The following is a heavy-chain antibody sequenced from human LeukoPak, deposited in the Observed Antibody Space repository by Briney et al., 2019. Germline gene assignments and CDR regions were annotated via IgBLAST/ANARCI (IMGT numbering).Heavy chain of an antibody. CDR2: IDPSDSYT. CDR1: GFTFRTYW. CDR3: ARHESLAVHDY. V-gene: IGHV5-10-1*01. Sequence: PGESLKISCQTSGFTFRTYWIAWVRQMPGKGLEWMGRIDPSDSYTTYSPSFQGHVTLSADKSISTAYLQWSSLKASDTAMYYCARHESLAVHDYWGQGTLVTVSS. D-gene: IGHD4-17*01. J-gene: IGHJ4*02.